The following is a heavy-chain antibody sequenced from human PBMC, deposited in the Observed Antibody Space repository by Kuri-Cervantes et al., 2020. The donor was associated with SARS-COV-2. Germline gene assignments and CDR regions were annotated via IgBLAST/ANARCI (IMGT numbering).Heavy chain of an antibody. CDR1: GFTFSSYG. V-gene: IGHV3-30*18. CDR3: AKDGPDSGSYLFDY. Sequence: GGSLRLSCPASGFTFSSYGMHWVRQAPGKGLEWVAVIAYDGSNKYYADSVKGRFTISRDNSKNTLYLQMNSLRAEDTAVYYCAKDGPDSGSYLFDYWGQGTLVTVSS. D-gene: IGHD1-26*01. CDR2: IAYDGSNK. J-gene: IGHJ4*02.